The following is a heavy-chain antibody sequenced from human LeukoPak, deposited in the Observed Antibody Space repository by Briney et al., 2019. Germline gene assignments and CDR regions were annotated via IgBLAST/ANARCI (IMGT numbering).Heavy chain of an antibody. D-gene: IGHD3-22*01. Sequence: GGSLRLSCAASGFPFSSYAMTWVRQAPGKGLVWVSRINGDGSTTSYADSVKGGFTISRDNAKDTLYLQMNSLRAEDTAVYYCATGNYYDSRGYYTFGHWGQGTLVTVSS. CDR3: ATGNYYDSRGYYTFGH. CDR2: INGDGSTT. J-gene: IGHJ1*01. V-gene: IGHV3-74*01. CDR1: GFPFSSYA.